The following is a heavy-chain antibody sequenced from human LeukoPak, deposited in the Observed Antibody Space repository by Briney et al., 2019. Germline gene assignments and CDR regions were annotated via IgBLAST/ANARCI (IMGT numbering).Heavy chain of an antibody. CDR3: AKDRDSSGFAPYFDY. D-gene: IGHD3-22*01. Sequence: GGSLRLSCAASGFTFNDYAMHWVRQAPGKGLEWVSGIGWNSHIIGYEDSVKGRFTISRDNARNSLSLQVNSLRAEDTAFYYCAKDRDSSGFAPYFDYWGQGILVTVSS. CDR1: GFTFNDYA. CDR2: IGWNSHII. V-gene: IGHV3-9*01. J-gene: IGHJ4*02.